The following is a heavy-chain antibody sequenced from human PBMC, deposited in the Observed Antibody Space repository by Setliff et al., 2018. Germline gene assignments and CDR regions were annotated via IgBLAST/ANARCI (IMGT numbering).Heavy chain of an antibody. V-gene: IGHV4-4*08. CDR1: GGSISGDY. Sequence: SETLSLTCSVSGGSISGDYWSWIRQPPGKGLEWIGYMDTSGTTNYNPSLKSRVTISLDTSKNHFSLNLRSVTAADTAVYYCARLSPYNTGPPFDYWGQGTLVTVSS. D-gene: IGHD2-8*02. CDR3: ARLSPYNTGPPFDY. CDR2: MDTSGTT. J-gene: IGHJ4*02.